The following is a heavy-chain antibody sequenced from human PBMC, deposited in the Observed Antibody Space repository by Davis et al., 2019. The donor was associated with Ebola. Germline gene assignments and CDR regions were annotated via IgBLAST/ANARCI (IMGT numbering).Heavy chain of an antibody. D-gene: IGHD4-17*01. J-gene: IGHJ5*02. Sequence: GGSLRLSCAASGFTFDDYAMHWFRQAPGKGLEWVSGISWNSGNIDYADSVKGRFTVTRDNAKNSLYLQMNSLRTEDTALYYCAKDMGATVTYNWFDPWGQGTLVTVSS. CDR3: AKDMGATVTYNWFDP. CDR1: GFTFDDYA. V-gene: IGHV3-9*01. CDR2: ISWNSGNI.